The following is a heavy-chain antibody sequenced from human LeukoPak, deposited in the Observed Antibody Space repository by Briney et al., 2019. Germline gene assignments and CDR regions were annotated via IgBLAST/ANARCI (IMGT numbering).Heavy chain of an antibody. V-gene: IGHV3-21*01. CDR1: GFTFSSYN. CDR2: ISSSNYI. CDR3: ARESGSPDY. J-gene: IGHJ4*02. Sequence: GGSLRLSCAASGFTFSSYNMNWVRQAPGKGLEWVSSISSSNYIYYADSVKGRFTISRDNAKNSVYLQVNSLRAEDTALYYCARESGSPDYWGQGTLVTVSS. D-gene: IGHD3-10*01.